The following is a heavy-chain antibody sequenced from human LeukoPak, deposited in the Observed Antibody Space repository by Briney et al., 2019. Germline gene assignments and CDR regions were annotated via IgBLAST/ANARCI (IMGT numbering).Heavy chain of an antibody. CDR1: GGSFSGYY. Sequence: SETLSLTCAVYGGSFSGYYWSWIRQPPGKGLEWIGEINHSGSTNYNPSLKSRVTISVDTSKNQFSLKLSSVTAADTAVYYCARVDPPAQYCSGGSCYYYFQHWGQGTLVTVSS. J-gene: IGHJ1*01. V-gene: IGHV4-34*01. CDR3: ARVDPPAQYCSGGSCYYYFQH. CDR2: INHSGST. D-gene: IGHD2-15*01.